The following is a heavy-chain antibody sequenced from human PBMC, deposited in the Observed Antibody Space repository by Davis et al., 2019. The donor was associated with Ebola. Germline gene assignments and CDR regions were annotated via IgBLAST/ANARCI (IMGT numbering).Heavy chain of an antibody. J-gene: IGHJ5*02. CDR2: INHSGST. Sequence: PGGSLRLSCAVYGGSFSGYYWRWIRQPPGKGLEWIGEINHSGSTNYNPSLKSRVTISVDTSKNQFSLKLSSVTAADTAVYYCARELGPSSWYGGPLNNWFDPWGQGTLVTVSS. D-gene: IGHD6-13*01. V-gene: IGHV4-34*01. CDR3: ARELGPSSWYGGPLNNWFDP. CDR1: GGSFSGYY.